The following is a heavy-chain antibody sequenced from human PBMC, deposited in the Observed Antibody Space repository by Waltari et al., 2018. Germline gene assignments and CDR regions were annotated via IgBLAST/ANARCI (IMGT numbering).Heavy chain of an antibody. CDR2: ISYTINHK. V-gene: IGHV3-30*18. CDR1: GFTFSSYG. J-gene: IGHJ6*02. D-gene: IGHD1-1*01. Sequence: QVQLVESGGGVVQPGRSLRLSCAASGFTFSSYGMHWVRQAPGKGLEWVATISYTINHKFYAYSVKGRFTISRDNSKNMLYLQMNSLRADDTAVYYCAKADEYTYYYGLDVWGQGTTVTVSS. CDR3: AKADEYTYYYGLDV.